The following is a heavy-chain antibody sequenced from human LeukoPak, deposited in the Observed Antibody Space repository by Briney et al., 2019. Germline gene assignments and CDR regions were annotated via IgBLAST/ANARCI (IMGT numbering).Heavy chain of an antibody. V-gene: IGHV1-69*06. CDR2: IIPIFGTA. CDR3: ANGPHYNILTGFYKVRSHLDY. CDR1: GGTFSSYA. J-gene: IGHJ4*02. Sequence: ASVKVSCKASGGTFSSYAISWVRQAPGQGLEWMGGIIPIFGTANYAQKFQGRVTITADKSTSTAYMELSSLRSEDTAVYYCANGPHYNILTGFYKVRSHLDYWGQGTLVTVSS. D-gene: IGHD3-9*01.